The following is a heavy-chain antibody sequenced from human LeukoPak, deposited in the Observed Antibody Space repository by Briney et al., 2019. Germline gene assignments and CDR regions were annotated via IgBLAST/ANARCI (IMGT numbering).Heavy chain of an antibody. CDR3: ARVGPGFRVVINYYYYYMDV. CDR2: INPNSGGT. D-gene: IGHD3-3*01. Sequence: ASVKVSCKASGYTFTGYYMHWVRQAPGQGLEWMGWINPNSGGTNYAQKFQGKVTMTRDTSISTAYMELSRLRSDDTAVYYCARVGPGFRVVINYYYYYMDVWGKGTTVTVSS. J-gene: IGHJ6*03. V-gene: IGHV1-2*02. CDR1: GYTFTGYY.